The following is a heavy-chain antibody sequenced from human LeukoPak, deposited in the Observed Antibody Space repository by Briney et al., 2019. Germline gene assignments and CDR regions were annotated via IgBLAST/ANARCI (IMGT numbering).Heavy chain of an antibody. CDR3: ARDGIAAAIYWFDP. V-gene: IGHV4-59*12. Sequence: SETLSLTCTVSGGSISSYYWSWLRQPPGKGLEWMGYIYYSGSTNYNPSLKSRVTMSVDTSKNQFSLKLSSVTAADTAVYYCARDGIAAAIYWFDPWGQGTLVTVSS. CDR1: GGSISSYY. CDR2: IYYSGST. J-gene: IGHJ5*02. D-gene: IGHD6-13*01.